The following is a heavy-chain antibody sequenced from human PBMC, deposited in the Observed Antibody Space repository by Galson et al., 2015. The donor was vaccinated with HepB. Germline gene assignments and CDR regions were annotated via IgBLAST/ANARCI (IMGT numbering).Heavy chain of an antibody. CDR1: GFIFKNYN. CDR2: ISNRGDFI. D-gene: IGHD6-19*01. V-gene: IGHV3-21*01. CDR3: ARDWGIAVAGTWWFDP. Sequence: SLRLSCAASGFIFKNYNMNWVRQAPGKGLEWVSSISNRGDFIYYAESVRGRFTISRDNAKNSLFLQMNSLRAEDAAAYYCARDWGIAVAGTWWFDPWGQGTVVTVSS. J-gene: IGHJ5*02.